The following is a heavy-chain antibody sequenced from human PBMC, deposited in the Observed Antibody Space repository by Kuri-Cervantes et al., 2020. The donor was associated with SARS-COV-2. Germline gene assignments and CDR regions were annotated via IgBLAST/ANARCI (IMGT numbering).Heavy chain of an antibody. CDR1: GFTFSSYA. CDR3: TTARARGYSYGYSDY. J-gene: IGHJ4*02. D-gene: IGHD5-18*01. V-gene: IGHV3-15*01. Sequence: GGSLRLSCAASGFTFSSYAMSWVRQAPGKGLEWVSHIKTKTDGGTTDYTAPVKGRFTISRDDSKNTLYLQMNSLKTEDTAVYYCTTARARGYSYGYSDYWGQGTLVTVSS. CDR2: IKTKTDGGTT.